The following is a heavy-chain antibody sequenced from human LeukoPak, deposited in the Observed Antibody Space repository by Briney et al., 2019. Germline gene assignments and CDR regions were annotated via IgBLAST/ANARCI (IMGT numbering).Heavy chain of an antibody. CDR2: IIPIFGTA. Sequence: ASVKVSCKASGGTFSSYAISWVRQAPGQGLEWMGGIIPIFGTANYAQKFQGRVTITAVESTSTAYMELSSLRSEDTAVYYCARGQAEHFYYYGMDVWGQGTTVTVSS. J-gene: IGHJ6*02. CDR3: ARGQAEHFYYYGMDV. CDR1: GGTFSSYA. V-gene: IGHV1-69*13.